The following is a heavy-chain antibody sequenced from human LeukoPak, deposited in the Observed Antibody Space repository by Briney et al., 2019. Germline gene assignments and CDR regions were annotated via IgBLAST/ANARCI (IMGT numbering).Heavy chain of an antibody. J-gene: IGHJ4*02. CDR2: INPSGGST. D-gene: IGHD3-22*01. V-gene: IGHV1-46*01. CDR3: ARDGGNYDSSGYYLDY. Sequence: ASVKVSCKASGYTFTSYYMHWVRQAPGQGLEWMGIINPSGGSTSYAQKFQGRVTMTRDMSTSTVYMELSSLSSEDTAVYYCARDGGNYDSSGYYLDYWGQGTLVTVSS. CDR1: GYTFTSYY.